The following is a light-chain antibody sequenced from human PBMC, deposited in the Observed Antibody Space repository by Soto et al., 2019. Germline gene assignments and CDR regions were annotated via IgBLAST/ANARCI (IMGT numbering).Light chain of an antibody. J-gene: IGKJ1*01. CDR3: QQYGRWWT. Sequence: EIVLTQSPGTLSLSPGERATLSCRASQSVSSSYLAWYRQKPGQAPRLLIYGASSRATGIPDRFSGSGSGTDFTLTISRLEPEDFAVYYCQQYGRWWTFGQGTKVEIK. CDR2: GAS. V-gene: IGKV3-20*01. CDR1: QSVSSSY.